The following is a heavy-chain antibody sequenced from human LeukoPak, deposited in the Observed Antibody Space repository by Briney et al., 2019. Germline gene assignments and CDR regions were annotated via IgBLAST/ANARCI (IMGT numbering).Heavy chain of an antibody. V-gene: IGHV4-34*01. J-gene: IGHJ4*02. CDR1: GGSFSGYY. D-gene: IGHD3-22*01. Sequence: PSETLSLTCAVYGGSFSGYYWSWIRQPPGKGLEWIGEINHSGSTNYNPSLKSRVTISVDTSKNQFSLKLSSVTAADTAVYYCARDLGSDYYDSSGYSYYFDYWGQGTLVTVSS. CDR2: INHSGST. CDR3: ARDLGSDYYDSSGYSYYFDY.